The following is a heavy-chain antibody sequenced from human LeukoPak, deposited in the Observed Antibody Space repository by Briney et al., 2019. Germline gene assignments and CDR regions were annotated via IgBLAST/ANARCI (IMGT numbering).Heavy chain of an antibody. CDR3: ARVSYHYYSGNYGWYFDY. D-gene: IGHD3-10*01. J-gene: IGHJ4*02. CDR2: IYYTGIT. Sequence: PSETLSLTCIDSGGSISVQYWSLIRQPPGKGLEWIGYIYYTGITKYNPSLKSRVTISVDTSKNQFSLRLTSVTAADTAVYYCARVSYHYYSGNYGWYFDYWGQGTLVTVSS. V-gene: IGHV4-59*11. CDR1: GGSISVQY.